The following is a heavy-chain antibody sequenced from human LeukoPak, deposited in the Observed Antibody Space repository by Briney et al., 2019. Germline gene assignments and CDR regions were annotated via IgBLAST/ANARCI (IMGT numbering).Heavy chain of an antibody. CDR2: IGTADDT. V-gene: IGHV3-13*01. J-gene: IGHJ6*02. D-gene: IGHD1-1*01. CDR1: GFTFSSHD. CDR3: ARGLDDGGMDV. Sequence: GGSLRLSCAASGFTFSSHDMLWVRQATGKGLEWVSTIGTADDTYYSDSVKGRFTISREDAKNSLWLQMNSLRAGDTAVYYCARGLDDGGMDVWGQGTTVTVSS.